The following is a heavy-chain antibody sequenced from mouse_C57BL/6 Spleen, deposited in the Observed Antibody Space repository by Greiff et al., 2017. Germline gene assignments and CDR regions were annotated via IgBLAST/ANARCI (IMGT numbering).Heavy chain of an antibody. Sequence: QVQLQQSGAELVKPGASVKISCKASGYAFSSYWMNWVKQRPGKGLEWIGQIYPGDGDTNYNGKFKGKATLTADKSSSTAYMQLSSLTSEDSAVYFCARFYYDYDGGYAMDYWGQGTSVTVSS. V-gene: IGHV1-80*01. CDR1: GYAFSSYW. D-gene: IGHD2-4*01. CDR3: ARFYYDYDGGYAMDY. J-gene: IGHJ4*01. CDR2: IYPGDGDT.